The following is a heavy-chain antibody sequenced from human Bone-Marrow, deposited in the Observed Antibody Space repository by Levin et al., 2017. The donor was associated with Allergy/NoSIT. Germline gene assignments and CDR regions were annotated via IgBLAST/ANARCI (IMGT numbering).Heavy chain of an antibody. D-gene: IGHD1-7*01. CDR1: GFTFSSYA. CDR2: ISGSGGST. CDR3: AKGVSYELELRWPNHSLDY. V-gene: IGHV3-23*01. J-gene: IGHJ4*02. Sequence: GGSLRLSCAASGFTFSSYAMSWVRQAPGKGLEWVSAISGSGGSTYYADSVKGRFTISRDNSKNTLYLQMNSLRAEDTAVYYCAKGVSYELELRWPNHSLDYWGQGTLVTVSS.